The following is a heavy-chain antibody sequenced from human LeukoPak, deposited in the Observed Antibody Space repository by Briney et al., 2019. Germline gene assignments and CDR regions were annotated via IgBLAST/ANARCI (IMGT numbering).Heavy chain of an antibody. V-gene: IGHV1-46*01. CDR2: INPSGGST. Sequence: ASVKVSCKASGYTFTSYYMHWVRQAPGQGLEWMGIINPSGGSTSYAQKFQGGVTMTRDTSTSTVYMELSSLRSEDTAVYYCARDDSNYYDSSGYYNLDYWGQGTLVTVSS. D-gene: IGHD3-22*01. J-gene: IGHJ4*02. CDR1: GYTFTSYY. CDR3: ARDDSNYYDSSGYYNLDY.